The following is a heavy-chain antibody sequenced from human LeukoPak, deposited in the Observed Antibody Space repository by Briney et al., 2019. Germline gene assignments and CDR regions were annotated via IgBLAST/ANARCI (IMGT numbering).Heavy chain of an antibody. J-gene: IGHJ4*02. D-gene: IGHD3-10*01. V-gene: IGHV4-59*08. Sequence: SETLSLTCTVSGGSLSSYYWSWIRQPPGKGLEWIGYIYYSGSTNYNPSLKSRVTISVDTSKNQFSLKLSSVTAADTAVYYCASNYYGSGSLDYWGQGNLVTVSS. CDR1: GGSLSSYY. CDR2: IYYSGST. CDR3: ASNYYGSGSLDY.